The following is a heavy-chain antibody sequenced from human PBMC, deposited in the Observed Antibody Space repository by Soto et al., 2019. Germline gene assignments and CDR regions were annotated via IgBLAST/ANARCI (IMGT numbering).Heavy chain of an antibody. D-gene: IGHD5-12*01. CDR1: GFTFSSYI. CDR3: ARDVEMATIGNFDY. J-gene: IGHJ4*02. V-gene: IGHV3-21*01. CDR2: ISSSSSYI. Sequence: GGSLRLSCAASGFTFSSYIMNWVRHAPGKGLEWVSSISSSSSYIYYADSVKGRFTISRDNAKNSLYLQMNSLRAEDTAVYYCARDVEMATIGNFDYSGQGYMVPV.